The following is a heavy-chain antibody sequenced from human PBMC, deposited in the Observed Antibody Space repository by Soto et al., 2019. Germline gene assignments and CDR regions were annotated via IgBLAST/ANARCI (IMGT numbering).Heavy chain of an antibody. V-gene: IGHV4-31*03. CDR2: IYYSGST. J-gene: IGHJ6*02. D-gene: IGHD3-22*01. Sequence: SETLSLTCTVSGGSISSGGYYWSWIRQHPGKGMEWIGYIYYSGSTYYNPSLKSRVTISVDTSKNQFSLKLSSVTAADTAVYYCARDRVHVYYDSSGYSYGMDVWGQGTTVTVSS. CDR3: ARDRVHVYYDSSGYSYGMDV. CDR1: GGSISSGGYY.